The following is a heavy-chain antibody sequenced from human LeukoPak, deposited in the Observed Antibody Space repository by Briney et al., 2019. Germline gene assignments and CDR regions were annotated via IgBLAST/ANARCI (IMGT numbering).Heavy chain of an antibody. CDR1: GDTVSSNSAT. V-gene: IGHV6-1*01. CDR2: TYYTSKWYS. Sequence: SQTLSLTCAISGDTVSSNSATWNWIRQSPSRGLEWLGRTYYTSKWYSDYAVSVKSRITINPDTSKNQFSLQLDSVTPEDAAVYYCARIGHPWGIEDAFDIWGQGTMVTVSS. J-gene: IGHJ3*02. D-gene: IGHD3-16*01. CDR3: ARIGHPWGIEDAFDI.